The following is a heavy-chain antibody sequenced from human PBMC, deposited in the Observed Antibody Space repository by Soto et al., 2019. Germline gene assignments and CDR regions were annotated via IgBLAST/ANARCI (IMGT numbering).Heavy chain of an antibody. J-gene: IGHJ2*01. CDR3: AKYRVTYRRYFDL. V-gene: IGHV3-23*01. CDR2: ISGSGGST. D-gene: IGHD2-21*02. CDR1: GFTFSSYA. Sequence: RGGSLRLSCAASGFTFSSYAMSWVRPAPGKGLEWVSAISGSGGSTYYADSVKGRFTISRDNSKNTLYLQMNSLRAEDTAVYYCAKYRVTYRRYFDLWGRGTLVTVSS.